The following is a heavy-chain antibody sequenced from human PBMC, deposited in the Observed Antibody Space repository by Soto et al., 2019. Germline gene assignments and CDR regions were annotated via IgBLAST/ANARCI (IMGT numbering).Heavy chain of an antibody. Sequence: GESLKISCKGSGYTSTSYWIAWVRQMPGKGLEWMGIIYPGDSDTRYSPSFQGQVSISADKSISTAYLQWSSLKASDTAMYYCARQDGSALYYFDYWGQGTLVTVSS. CDR3: ARQDGSALYYFDY. V-gene: IGHV5-51*01. CDR1: GYTSTSYW. D-gene: IGHD6-19*01. CDR2: IYPGDSDT. J-gene: IGHJ4*02.